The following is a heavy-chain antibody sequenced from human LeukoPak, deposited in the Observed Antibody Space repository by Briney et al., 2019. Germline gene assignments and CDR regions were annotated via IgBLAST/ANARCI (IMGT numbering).Heavy chain of an antibody. CDR1: GYTFTSYY. D-gene: IGHD3-10*01. CDR3: ARERVSFGMDV. J-gene: IGHJ6*02. Sequence: ASVKVSCKASGYTFTSYYMHWVRQAPGQGLEWMGIINPSGGSTSYAQKFRGRVTMTRDTSTSTVYMELSSLRSEDTAVYYCARERVSFGMDVWGQGTTVTVSS. CDR2: INPSGGST. V-gene: IGHV1-46*01.